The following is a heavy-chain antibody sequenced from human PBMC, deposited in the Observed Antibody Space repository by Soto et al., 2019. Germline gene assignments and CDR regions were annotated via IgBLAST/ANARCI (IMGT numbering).Heavy chain of an antibody. CDR2: MNPNSGNT. J-gene: IGHJ4*02. D-gene: IGHD3-22*01. CDR3: ARGGYYYDSSAYYRPFDY. CDR1: GYTLTSYD. Sequence: VASVKVSCKASGYTLTSYDINWVRQATGQGLEWMGWMNPNSGNTGYAQKFQGRVTMTRSTSISTAYMELSSLRSEDTAVYYCARGGYYYDSSAYYRPFDYWGQGTLVTVSS. V-gene: IGHV1-8*01.